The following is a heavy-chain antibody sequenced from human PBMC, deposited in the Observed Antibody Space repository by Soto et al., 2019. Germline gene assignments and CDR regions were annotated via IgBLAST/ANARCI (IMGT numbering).Heavy chain of an antibody. CDR3: AREGRDGYNWGAFDI. Sequence: PGGSLRLSCAASGFTFSRYAVHWVRQAPGKGLEWVAIISYDGSNKYYADSVKGRFTISRDNSKNTLYLQMNSLRSEDTAVYYCAREGRDGYNWGAFDIWGQGTMVTVSS. CDR1: GFTFSRYA. V-gene: IGHV3-30-3*01. CDR2: ISYDGSNK. J-gene: IGHJ3*02. D-gene: IGHD1-20*01.